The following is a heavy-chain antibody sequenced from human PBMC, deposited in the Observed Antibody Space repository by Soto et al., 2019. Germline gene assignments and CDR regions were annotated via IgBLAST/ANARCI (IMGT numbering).Heavy chain of an antibody. V-gene: IGHV4-59*01. CDR2: IYYSGST. J-gene: IGHJ6*02. D-gene: IGHD3-10*01. CDR1: GGSISSYY. Sequence: QVQLQESGPGLVKPSETLSLTCTVSGGSISSYYWNWIRQPPGKGLAWIGYIYYSGSTNYNPSLKSRVTISVDTAKNQCSLNLSSVAAADTAVYYCARGFYYGWGRGYTMDVWGQGTTVTVSS. CDR3: ARGFYYGWGRGYTMDV.